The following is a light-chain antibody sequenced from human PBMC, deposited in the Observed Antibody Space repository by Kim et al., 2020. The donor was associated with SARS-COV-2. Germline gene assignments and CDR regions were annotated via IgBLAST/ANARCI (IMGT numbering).Light chain of an antibody. J-gene: IGKJ4*01. CDR1: QGVRST. CDR3: QQRSNWPRT. Sequence: VLPGEAGTPACRARQGVRSTLAWTQQKPGQAPRLLIYDASRRATGIPPRFNGSGPGTEFTLAISSLEAEDFALYYCQQRSNWPRTFGGGTKVDIK. V-gene: IGKV3D-11*01. CDR2: DAS.